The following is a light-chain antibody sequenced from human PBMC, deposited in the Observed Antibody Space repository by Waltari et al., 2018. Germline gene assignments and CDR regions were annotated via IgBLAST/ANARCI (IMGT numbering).Light chain of an antibody. CDR1: SSNIGSNY. J-gene: IGLJ3*02. CDR3: AAWDDSRWE. CDR2: RNN. Sequence: QSVLTQPPSASGTPGQRVTISCSGSSSNIGSNYVYWYQQLPGTAPKRRIYRNNQPPSGVPDRFSGSKSGTSASLAISGLRSEDEADYYCAAWDDSRWEFGGGTKLTVL. V-gene: IGLV1-47*01.